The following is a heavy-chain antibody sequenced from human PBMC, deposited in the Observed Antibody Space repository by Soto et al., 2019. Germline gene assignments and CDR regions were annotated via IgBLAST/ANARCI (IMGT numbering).Heavy chain of an antibody. Sequence: QVQLVQSGAEVKKPGASVKVSCKASGYTFTSYGISWVRQAPGQGLEWMGWISGYNGNKKYAQKHQGRVTMTTDTSKSTAYMGLRSLRSDDTAVYYCASDPEIFDYWGQGTLVTVSS. J-gene: IGHJ4*02. V-gene: IGHV1-18*01. CDR1: GYTFTSYG. CDR2: ISGYNGNK. CDR3: ASDPEIFDY.